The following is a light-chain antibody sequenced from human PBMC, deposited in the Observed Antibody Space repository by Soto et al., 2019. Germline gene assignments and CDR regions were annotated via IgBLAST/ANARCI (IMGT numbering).Light chain of an antibody. CDR3: SSFASSNTWV. CDR1: SSDVGAYNY. CDR2: EVT. Sequence: QSALTQPPSASGSLGQSVTISCTGTSSDVGAYNYVSWYQQHAGKAPKLVIYEVTKRPSGVPDRFSGSKSANTASLTVSGLQAEDESDYYCSSFASSNTWVFGGGTKLTVL. J-gene: IGLJ3*02. V-gene: IGLV2-8*01.